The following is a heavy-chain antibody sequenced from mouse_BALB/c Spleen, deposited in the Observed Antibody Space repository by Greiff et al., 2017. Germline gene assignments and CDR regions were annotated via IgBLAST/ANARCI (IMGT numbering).Heavy chain of an antibody. D-gene: IGHD2-14*01. V-gene: IGHV3-2*02. CDR1: GYSITSDYA. Sequence: EVKLVESGPGLVKPSQSLSLTCTVTGYSITSDYAWNWIRQFPGNKLEWMGYISYSGSTSYNPSLKSRISITRDTSKNQFFLQLNSVTTEDTATYYCARDYRYATGRPFDYWGQGTTLTVSS. CDR3: ARDYRYATGRPFDY. J-gene: IGHJ2*01. CDR2: ISYSGST.